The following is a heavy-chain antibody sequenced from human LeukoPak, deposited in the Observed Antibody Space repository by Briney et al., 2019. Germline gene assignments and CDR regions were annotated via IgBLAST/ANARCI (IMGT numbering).Heavy chain of an antibody. CDR3: ATGAMVRASNVDY. CDR1: VFTFSSYA. Sequence: PGGSLRLSCAASVFTFSSYAMSWVRQAPGKGLEWLSAISGSGSYTYYTYYADSVKGRFTVSRDDSKNTLYLQINSLRAEDTALYYCATGAMVRASNVDYWAQGTLVTVSS. J-gene: IGHJ4*02. D-gene: IGHD3-10*01. V-gene: IGHV3-23*01. CDR2: ISGSGSYTYYT.